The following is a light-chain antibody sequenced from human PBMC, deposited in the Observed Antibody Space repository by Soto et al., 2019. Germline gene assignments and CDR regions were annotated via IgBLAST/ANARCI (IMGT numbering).Light chain of an antibody. CDR3: LQHNTYPYA. CDR2: AVS. J-gene: IGKJ2*01. V-gene: IGKV1-17*01. CDR1: QGIGND. Sequence: DIQMTQSPSSLSASVGDRVTITCRAGQGIGNDLIWFQQRPGKVPKRLIYAVSTLDSGVPSRFSGSGSGTEFTLTINSLQPEDFVTYYCLQHNTYPYAFGQGTKLEIK.